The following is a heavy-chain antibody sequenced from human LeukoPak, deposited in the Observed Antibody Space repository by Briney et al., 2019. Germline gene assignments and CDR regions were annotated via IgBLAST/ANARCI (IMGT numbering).Heavy chain of an antibody. D-gene: IGHD6-13*01. Sequence: GASVKVSCKVSGYTLTELSMHWVRQAPGKGLEWMGGFDPEDGETIYAQKFQGRVTMTEDTSTDTAYVELSSLRSEDTAVYYCATVDSIAAAGKYYYYYGMDVWGQGTTVTVSS. CDR3: ATVDSIAAAGKYYYYYGMDV. V-gene: IGHV1-24*01. J-gene: IGHJ6*02. CDR1: GYTLTELS. CDR2: FDPEDGET.